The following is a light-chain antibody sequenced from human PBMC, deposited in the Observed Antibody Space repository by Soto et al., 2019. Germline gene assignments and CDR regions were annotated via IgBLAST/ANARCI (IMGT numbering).Light chain of an antibody. CDR3: QQYGSSLLT. V-gene: IGKV3-20*01. CDR1: QSVSSSY. J-gene: IGKJ4*01. CDR2: GAS. Sequence: EIVLTQSPGTLSLSPGERATLSCRASQSVSSSYLAWYQQKPGQAPRLLIYGASSRATGIPDRFSGSGSGTDFTLTISRLEPEDFAVYYGQQYGSSLLTFGGGTKVEIK.